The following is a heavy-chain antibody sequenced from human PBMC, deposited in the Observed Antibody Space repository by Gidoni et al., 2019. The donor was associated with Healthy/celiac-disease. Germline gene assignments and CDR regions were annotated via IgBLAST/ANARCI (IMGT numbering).Heavy chain of an antibody. V-gene: IGHV4-30-4*01. CDR2: IYYSGST. CDR3: ARVPLEYVLLHPAPRTGAFDI. CDR1: GGSISSGDYY. Sequence: QVQLQESGPGLVKPSQTLSLTCTVSGGSISSGDYYWSWIRQPPGKGLEWIGYIYYSGSTYYNPSLKSRVTISVDTSKNQFSLKLSSVTAADTAVYYCARVPLEYVLLHPAPRTGAFDIWGQGTMVTVSS. D-gene: IGHD3-10*01. J-gene: IGHJ3*02.